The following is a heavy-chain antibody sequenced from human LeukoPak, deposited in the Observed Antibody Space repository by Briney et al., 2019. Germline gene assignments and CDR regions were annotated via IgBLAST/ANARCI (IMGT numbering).Heavy chain of an antibody. Sequence: PGGSLRLSCAASAFNFRSYVMSWVRQAPGKGLEWVTTISDGGGNTYYADSVKGRFTISRDNSKNTLYLQMNSLRDEDTAVYYCAKETRPYYHDRSGYYPFPWGQGTRVTVSS. CDR1: AFNFRSYV. V-gene: IGHV3-23*01. CDR2: ISDGGGNT. J-gene: IGHJ5*02. D-gene: IGHD3-22*01. CDR3: AKETRPYYHDRSGYYPFP.